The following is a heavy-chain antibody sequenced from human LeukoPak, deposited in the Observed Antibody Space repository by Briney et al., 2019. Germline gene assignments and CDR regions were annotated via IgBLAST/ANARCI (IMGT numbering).Heavy chain of an antibody. V-gene: IGHV4-30-4*01. D-gene: IGHD3-10*01. CDR2: IYYSGST. Sequence: SETLSLTCTVSGGSISSGDYYWSWIRQPPGKGLEWIGYIYYSGSTYYNPSLKSRVTISVDTSKNQFSLKLSSVTAADTAVYYCARVSLGGLLRHHWHFDLWGRGTLVTVSS. CDR1: GGSISSGDYY. J-gene: IGHJ2*01. CDR3: ARVSLGGLLRHHWHFDL.